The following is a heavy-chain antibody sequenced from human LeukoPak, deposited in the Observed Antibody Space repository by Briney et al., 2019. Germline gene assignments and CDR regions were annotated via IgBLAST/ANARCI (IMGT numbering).Heavy chain of an antibody. CDR2: ISYDGSNK. Sequence: GRSLRLSCAASGFTFSSYAMHWVRQAPGKGLEWVAVISYDGSNKYYADSVKGRFTISRDNSKNTLYPQMNSLRAEDTAVYYCARDRGSTYYFDYWGQGTLVTVSS. J-gene: IGHJ4*02. CDR1: GFTFSSYA. V-gene: IGHV3-30-3*01. CDR3: ARDRGSTYYFDY. D-gene: IGHD2-2*01.